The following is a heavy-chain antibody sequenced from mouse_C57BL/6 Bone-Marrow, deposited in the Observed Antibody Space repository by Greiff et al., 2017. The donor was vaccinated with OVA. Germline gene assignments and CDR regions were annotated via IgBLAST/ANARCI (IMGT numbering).Heavy chain of an antibody. CDR3: ARIPYYYGSRDWYFDV. J-gene: IGHJ1*03. V-gene: IGHV14-3*01. D-gene: IGHD1-1*01. CDR1: GFNIKNTY. CDR2: IDPANGNT. Sequence: EVKLVESVAELVRPGASVKLSCTASGFNIKNTYMHWVKQRPEQGLEWIGRIDPANGNTKYAPKFQGKATITADTSSNTAYLQLSSLTSEDTAIYYCARIPYYYGSRDWYFDVWGTGTTVTVSS.